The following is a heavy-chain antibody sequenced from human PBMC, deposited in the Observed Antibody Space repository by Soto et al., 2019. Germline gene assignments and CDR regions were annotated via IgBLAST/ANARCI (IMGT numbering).Heavy chain of an antibody. Sequence: GPSVKVSCKASGFTFTSSAVQWVRQARGQGLEWIGWIVVDSGNTNYAQKLQGRVTMTTDTSTSTAYMELRSLRSDDTAVYYCASSWNDVADWFDPWGQGTLVTVS. V-gene: IGHV1-58*01. CDR3: ASSWNDVADWFDP. D-gene: IGHD1-1*01. J-gene: IGHJ5*02. CDR1: GFTFTSSA. CDR2: IVVDSGNT.